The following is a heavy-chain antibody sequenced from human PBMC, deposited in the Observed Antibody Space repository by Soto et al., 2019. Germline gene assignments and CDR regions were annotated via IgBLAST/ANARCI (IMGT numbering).Heavy chain of an antibody. Sequence: PSETLSLTCAVYGGSFSGYYWSWIRQPPGKGLEWIGEINHSGSTNYNPSLKSRVTISVDTSKNQFSLKLSSVTAADTAVYYCARDFEGVVAVAANDAFDIWGQGTMVTVSS. J-gene: IGHJ3*02. CDR2: INHSGST. CDR1: GGSFSGYY. D-gene: IGHD6-19*01. V-gene: IGHV4-34*01. CDR3: ARDFEGVVAVAANDAFDI.